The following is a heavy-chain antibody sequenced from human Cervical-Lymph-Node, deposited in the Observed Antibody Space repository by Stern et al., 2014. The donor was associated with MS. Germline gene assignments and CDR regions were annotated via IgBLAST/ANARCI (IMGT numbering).Heavy chain of an antibody. Sequence: QLQLQESGPGLVKPSQTLTLTCTVSGGSISSGAMYWSWIRQPPGKGLEWIGYLYYRGSTYYSPSLKSRVTISVDTSKNQFSMKLSSVTAADTAVYYCASANCSSASCPNWFDPWGQGTLVTVSS. CDR2: LYYRGST. V-gene: IGHV4-30-4*01. CDR1: GGSISSGAMY. D-gene: IGHD2-2*01. J-gene: IGHJ5*02. CDR3: ASANCSSASCPNWFDP.